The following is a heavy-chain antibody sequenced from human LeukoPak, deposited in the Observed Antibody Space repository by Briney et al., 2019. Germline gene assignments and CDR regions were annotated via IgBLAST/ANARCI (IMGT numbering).Heavy chain of an antibody. CDR2: ISYDGSNK. CDR1: GFTFSSYG. D-gene: IGHD3-10*01. V-gene: IGHV3-30*18. CDR3: AKDGAASWFGEAT. Sequence: GGSLTLSCAASGFTFSSYGMQWVRRAPGKGLEWVALISYDGSNKHYADSVKGRFTISRDNSKNTLYLQMNSLRAEDTAVYYCAKDGAASWFGEATWGQGTLVTVSS. J-gene: IGHJ5*02.